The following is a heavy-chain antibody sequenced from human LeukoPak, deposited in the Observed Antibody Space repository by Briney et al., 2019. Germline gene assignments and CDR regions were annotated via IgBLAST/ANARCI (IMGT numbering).Heavy chain of an antibody. CDR2: ISSSSSYI. D-gene: IGHD3-10*01. J-gene: IGHJ4*02. CDR1: GFTFSSYS. CDR3: ARDFVGFVNGFDY. V-gene: IGHV3-21*01. Sequence: SGGSLRLSCAASGFTFSSYSMNWVRQAPGKGLEWVSSISSSSSYIYYADSVKGRFTISRDNAKNSLYLQMNSLRAEDTAVYYCARDFVGFVNGFDYWGQGTLVTVSS.